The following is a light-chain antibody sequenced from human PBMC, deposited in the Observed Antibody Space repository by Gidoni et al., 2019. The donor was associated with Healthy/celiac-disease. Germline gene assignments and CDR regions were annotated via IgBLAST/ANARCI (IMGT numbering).Light chain of an antibody. Sequence: DIQMTQSPSSLSASVGDRVPITCRASQSISSYLNWYQQKPGKAPKLLIYAASSLQSGVPSRVSGSGSETDFTLTISSLQPEDFATYYCPQSYSTPRTFGQGTKVEIK. J-gene: IGKJ1*01. CDR3: PQSYSTPRT. CDR1: QSISSY. V-gene: IGKV1-39*01. CDR2: AAS.